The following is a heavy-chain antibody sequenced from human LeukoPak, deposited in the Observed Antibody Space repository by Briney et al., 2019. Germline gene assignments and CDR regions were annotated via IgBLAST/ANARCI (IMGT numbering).Heavy chain of an antibody. V-gene: IGHV3-7*01. D-gene: IGHD3-16*01. CDR1: GFTFSRFR. CDR2: INQDGSEI. Sequence: GGSLRLSCAASGFTFSRFRMSWVRQPPGKGLEWVANINQDGSEIYYVDSVKGRFTVSTDNAKNSLYLQMTSLRAEDTAVYYCASSWGSAIDFWGQGALVTVSS. J-gene: IGHJ4*02. CDR3: ASSWGSAIDF.